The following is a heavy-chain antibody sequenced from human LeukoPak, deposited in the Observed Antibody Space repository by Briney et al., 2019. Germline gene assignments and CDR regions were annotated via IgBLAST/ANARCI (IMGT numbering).Heavy chain of an antibody. CDR1: GFTFSSYA. J-gene: IGHJ4*02. Sequence: GGSLRLSCEASGFTFSSYAMSGVRQAPGKGLAWVSVISSSADSTYYADSVKGRFTISRDNSKNTLYLQMNNLRAEDTAVYYCHYDFWSGYYVFDYWGQGTLVTVSS. V-gene: IGHV3-23*01. CDR2: ISSSADST. D-gene: IGHD3-3*01. CDR3: HYDFWSGYYVFDY.